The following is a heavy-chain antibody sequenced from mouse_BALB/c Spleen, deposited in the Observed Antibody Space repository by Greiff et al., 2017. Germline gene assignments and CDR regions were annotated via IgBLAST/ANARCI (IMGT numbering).Heavy chain of an antibody. Sequence: VKLMESGPELVKPGASVRISCKASGYTFTSYYIHWVKQRPGQGLEWIGWIYPGNVNTKYNEKFKGKATLTADKSSSTAYMQLSSLTSEDSAVYFCARQGVYRATMDYWGQGTSVTVSS. CDR1: GYTFTSYY. CDR2: IYPGNVNT. V-gene: IGHV1S56*01. J-gene: IGHJ4*01. CDR3: ARQGVYRATMDY. D-gene: IGHD2-14*01.